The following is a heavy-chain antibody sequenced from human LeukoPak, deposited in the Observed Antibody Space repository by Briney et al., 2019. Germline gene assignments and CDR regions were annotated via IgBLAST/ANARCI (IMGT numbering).Heavy chain of an antibody. Sequence: ASVKVSCTASGYTFTGYYMHWVRQAPGQGLEWMGWINPNSGGTNYAQKFQGRVTMTRDTSISTAYMELSRLRSDDTAVYYCARDPPDDYGDYTYFDYWGQGTLVTVSS. D-gene: IGHD4-17*01. J-gene: IGHJ4*02. CDR2: INPNSGGT. V-gene: IGHV1-2*02. CDR1: GYTFTGYY. CDR3: ARDPPDDYGDYTYFDY.